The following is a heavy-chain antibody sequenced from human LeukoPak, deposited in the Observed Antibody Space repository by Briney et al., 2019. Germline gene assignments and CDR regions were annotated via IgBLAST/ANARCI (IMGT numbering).Heavy chain of an antibody. V-gene: IGHV3-9*01. D-gene: IGHD3-22*01. CDR3: AKGITMIVVGIGACDY. CDR2: ISWNSGSI. CDR1: GFTFSSYA. Sequence: PGGSLRLSCAASGFTFSSYAMSWVRQAPGKGLEWVSGISWNSGSIGYADSVKGRFTISRDNAKNSLYLQMNSLRAEDTALYYCAKGITMIVVGIGACDYWGQGTLVTVSS. J-gene: IGHJ4*02.